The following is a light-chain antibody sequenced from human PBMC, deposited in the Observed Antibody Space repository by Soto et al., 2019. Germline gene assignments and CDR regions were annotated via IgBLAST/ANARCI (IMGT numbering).Light chain of an antibody. V-gene: IGKV1D-13*01. CDR2: DAS. CDR3: QHCNYSRVT. CDR1: HNITSA. Sequence: IELTQSPSSLSASAGDRVTITCRASHNITSALAWYQQKPGKPPKLLIYDASTLEGGVPSRFSGSGSGTDFTLISSGLQAEDSAYYYYQHCNYSRVTFGQGTRLEI. J-gene: IGKJ5*01.